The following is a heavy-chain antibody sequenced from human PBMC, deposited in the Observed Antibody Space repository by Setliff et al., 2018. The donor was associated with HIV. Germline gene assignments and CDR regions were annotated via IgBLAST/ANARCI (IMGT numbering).Heavy chain of an antibody. Sequence: SETLSLTCTVSGDSISNYYWSWVRQPPGKGLEWVGSMYPNGRTYYNPSVKSRVAISVDTSKNQFSLKLSSVTAADTAVYYCARRDGYSYGFYFDYWGQGTLVTVSS. D-gene: IGHD5-18*01. CDR1: GDSISNYY. CDR3: ARRDGYSYGFYFDY. J-gene: IGHJ4*02. V-gene: IGHV4-59*04. CDR2: MYPNGRT.